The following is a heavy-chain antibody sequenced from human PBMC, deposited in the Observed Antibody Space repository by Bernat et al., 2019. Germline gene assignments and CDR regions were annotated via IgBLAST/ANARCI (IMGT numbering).Heavy chain of an antibody. J-gene: IGHJ4*02. CDR1: GFTFSSFA. CDR2: IPGSGDST. V-gene: IGHV3-23*01. Sequence: EVQLLESGGGLVQPGGSLRLSCAASGFTFSSFAMNWVRQAPGWGLEWVSAIPGSGDSTHNADSVKGRFTISRDNSKNTLYLQMKSRRAEDTAVYYCAKDHYDWCSSFDSWGQGSLVTVSS. D-gene: IGHD5-12*01. CDR3: AKDHYDWCSSFDS.